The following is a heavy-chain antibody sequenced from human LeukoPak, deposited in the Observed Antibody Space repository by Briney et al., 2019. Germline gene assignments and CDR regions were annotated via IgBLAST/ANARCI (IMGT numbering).Heavy chain of an antibody. CDR2: MSYSGST. J-gene: IGHJ5*02. CDR3: ARVGYYDFWSGYSPRYGNWFDP. D-gene: IGHD3-3*01. Sequence: TSETLSLTCTVSGGSISSSNHYWGWIRQPPGKGLEWIGSMSYSGSTFYNPSLKSRVTISVDTSKNQFSLKLSSVTAADTAVYYCARVGYYDFWSGYSPRYGNWFDPWGQGTLVTVSS. CDR1: GGSISSSNHY. V-gene: IGHV4-39*01.